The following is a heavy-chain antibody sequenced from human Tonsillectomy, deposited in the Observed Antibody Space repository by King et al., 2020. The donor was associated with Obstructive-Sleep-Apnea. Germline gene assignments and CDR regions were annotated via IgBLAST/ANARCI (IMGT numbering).Heavy chain of an antibody. V-gene: IGHV3-48*01. CDR2: ISSSSSTI. D-gene: IGHD5-18*01. Sequence: VQLVQSGGGLVQPGGSLRLSCAASGFTFSSYSMNWVRQAPGKGLEWVSYISSSSSTIYYADSMKGRFTISRDNAKNSLYLQMNSLRAEDTAVYYCAEDSNYYYYGMDVWGQGTTVTVSS. CDR3: AEDSNYYYYGMDV. J-gene: IGHJ6*02. CDR1: GFTFSSYS.